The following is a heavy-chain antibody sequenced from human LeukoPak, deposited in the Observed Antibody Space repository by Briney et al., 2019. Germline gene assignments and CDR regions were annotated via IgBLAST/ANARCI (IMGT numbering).Heavy chain of an antibody. CDR1: GYTLTELS. V-gene: IGHV1-24*01. Sequence: ASVKVSCKVSGYTLTELSMHWVRQAPGKGLEWMGGFDPEDGETIYAQKFQGRVTMTEDTSTDTAYMELSSLRSEDTAVYYCARAGGLTMIVVVLDYWGQGTLVTVSS. CDR2: FDPEDGET. J-gene: IGHJ4*02. CDR3: ARAGGLTMIVVVLDY. D-gene: IGHD3-22*01.